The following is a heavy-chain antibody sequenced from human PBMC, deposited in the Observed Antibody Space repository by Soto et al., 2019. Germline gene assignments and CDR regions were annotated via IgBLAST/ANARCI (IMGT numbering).Heavy chain of an antibody. J-gene: IGHJ4*02. CDR1: GGTFSSYA. CDR3: ARWEDDDTYDFWSGSGFDY. Sequence: QVQLVQSGAEGKKPGSSVKVSCKASGGTFSSYAISWGRQAPGQGLEWRGGTIPIFGTANYAQKFQGRVTITADESTSTAYMELSSLRSEDTAVYYCARWEDDDTYDFWSGSGFDYWGQGTLVTVSS. D-gene: IGHD3-3*01. CDR2: TIPIFGTA. V-gene: IGHV1-69*01.